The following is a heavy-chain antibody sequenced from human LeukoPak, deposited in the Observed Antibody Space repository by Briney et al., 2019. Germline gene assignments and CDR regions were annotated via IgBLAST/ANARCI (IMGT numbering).Heavy chain of an antibody. Sequence: GRSLRLSCAASGFTFDEYAMHWVRQAPGKGLEWVSGISWNSGSIGYADSVEGRSTMSRDNAKNSLYLQMYSLRAEDTALYYCAKDRSGAARSYYYYGMDVWGQGTTVTVSS. CDR2: ISWNSGSI. CDR3: AKDRSGAARSYYYYGMDV. CDR1: GFTFDEYA. D-gene: IGHD6-6*01. V-gene: IGHV3-9*01. J-gene: IGHJ6*02.